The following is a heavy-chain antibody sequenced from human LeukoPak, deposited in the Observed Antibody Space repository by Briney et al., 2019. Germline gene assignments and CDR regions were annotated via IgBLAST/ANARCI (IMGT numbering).Heavy chain of an antibody. Sequence: GGSLRLSCAASGFTFSSYAMSWVRQAPGKGLEWVSAISGSGGSTYYADSVKGRFTISRDNSKNTLYLQMNSLRAEDTAVYYCAKDLRGSYAYGDWFDPWGQGTLVTVSS. V-gene: IGHV3-23*01. CDR2: ISGSGGST. CDR1: GFTFSSYA. D-gene: IGHD1-26*01. CDR3: AKDLRGSYAYGDWFDP. J-gene: IGHJ5*02.